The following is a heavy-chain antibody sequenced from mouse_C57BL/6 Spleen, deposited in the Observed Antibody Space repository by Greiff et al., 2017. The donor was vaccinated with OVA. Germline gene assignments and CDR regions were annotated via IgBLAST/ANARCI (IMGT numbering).Heavy chain of an antibody. D-gene: IGHD2-4*01. V-gene: IGHV1-80*01. Sequence: VQLVESGAELVKPGASVTISCKASGYAFSSYWMNWVKQRPGKGLEWIGQIYPGDGDTNYNGKFKGKATLTADKSSSTAYMQLSSLTSEDSAVYFCAYDSPFAYWGQGTLVTVSA. CDR1: GYAFSSYW. J-gene: IGHJ3*01. CDR3: AYDSPFAY. CDR2: IYPGDGDT.